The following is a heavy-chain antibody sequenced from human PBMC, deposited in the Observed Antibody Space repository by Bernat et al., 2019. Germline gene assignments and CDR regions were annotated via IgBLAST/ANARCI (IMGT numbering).Heavy chain of an antibody. V-gene: IGHV4-59*08. CDR3: AGEVPAGSYNNYYGMDV. CDR2: IYYSGST. D-gene: IGHD2-2*01. CDR1: GGSISSHY. Sequence: QVQLQESGSGLVKPSETLALTCTVSGGSISSHYWSWIRQPPGKGLEWIGYIYYSGSTNYNPSLKSRVTISVDTSNNQLSLTLGYVSAREAAGYSCAGEVPAGSYNNYYGMDVWGRGTTVTVSS. J-gene: IGHJ6*02.